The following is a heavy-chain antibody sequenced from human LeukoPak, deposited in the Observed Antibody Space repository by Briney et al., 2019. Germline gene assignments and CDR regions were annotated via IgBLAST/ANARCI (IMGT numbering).Heavy chain of an antibody. CDR2: IIPIFGTA. CDR3: AREIQGTPPYYFDY. CDR1: GGTFSSYA. V-gene: IGHV1-69*05. Sequence: SVKVSCKASGGTFSSYAISWVRQAPGQGLEWMGRIIPIFGTANYAQKFQGRVTTATDESTSTAYMELSSLRSEDTAVYYCAREIQGTPPYYFDYWGQGTLVTVSS. J-gene: IGHJ4*02. D-gene: IGHD1-1*01.